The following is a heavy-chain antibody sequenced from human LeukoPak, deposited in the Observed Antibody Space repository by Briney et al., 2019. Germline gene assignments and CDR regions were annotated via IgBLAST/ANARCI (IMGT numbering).Heavy chain of an antibody. J-gene: IGHJ4*02. D-gene: IGHD3-3*01. CDR3: ARVTPDFWSGYRNY. CDR2: MNPNSGNT. V-gene: IGHV1-8*01. Sequence: GASVKVSCKASGYTFTSYDINWVRQATGQGLEWMGWMNPNSGNTGYAQKFQGRVTMTRDTSISTAYMELSSLRSEDTAVYYCARVTPDFWSGYRNYWGQGTLATVSS. CDR1: GYTFTSYD.